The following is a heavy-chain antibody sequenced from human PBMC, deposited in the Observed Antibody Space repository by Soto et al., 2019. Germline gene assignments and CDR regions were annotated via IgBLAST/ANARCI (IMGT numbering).Heavy chain of an antibody. CDR1: GFTFSDYY. CDR3: ARDSRRYNWNAEFDY. Sequence: LRLSCAASGFTFSDYYMSWIRQAPGKGLEWVSYISSSGSTIYYADSVKGRFTISRDNAKNSLYLQMNSLRAEDTAVYYCARDSRRYNWNAEFDYWGQGTLVTVYS. V-gene: IGHV3-11*01. CDR2: ISSSGSTI. J-gene: IGHJ4*02. D-gene: IGHD1-20*01.